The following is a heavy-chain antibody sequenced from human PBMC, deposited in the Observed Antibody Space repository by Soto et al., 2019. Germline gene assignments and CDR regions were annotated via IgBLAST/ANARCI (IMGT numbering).Heavy chain of an antibody. Sequence: PGGSLRLSCAASGFTVSSNYMSWVRQAPGKGLEWVSVIYSGGSTYYADSVKGRFTISRDNSKNTLYLQMNSLRAEDTAAYYCASSGYSGYEDYYGMDVWGQGTTVTVSS. CDR1: GFTVSSNY. CDR3: ASSGYSGYEDYYGMDV. D-gene: IGHD5-12*01. CDR2: IYSGGST. V-gene: IGHV3-53*01. J-gene: IGHJ6*02.